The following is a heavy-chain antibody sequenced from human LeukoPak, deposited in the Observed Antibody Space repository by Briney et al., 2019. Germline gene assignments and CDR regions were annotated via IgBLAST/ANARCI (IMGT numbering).Heavy chain of an antibody. J-gene: IGHJ4*02. V-gene: IGHV1-46*01. D-gene: IGHD6-19*01. CDR1: GYTFTSYY. Sequence: ASVKVSCKASGYTFTSYYMHWVRQAPGQGLEWMAIINPSGGSTSYAQKFQGRVTMTMDTSTSTVYMQLSSLRAEDTAVYYCARMYSSGYNYFDYWRQGTLVTVSS. CDR2: INPSGGST. CDR3: ARMYSSGYNYFDY.